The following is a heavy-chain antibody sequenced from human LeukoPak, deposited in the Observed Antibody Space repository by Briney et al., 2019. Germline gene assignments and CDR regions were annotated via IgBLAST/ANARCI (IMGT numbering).Heavy chain of an antibody. Sequence: SQTLSLTCTVSGGSISSGDYYSSWIRQPPGKGLEWIGYIYYSGSTYYNPSLKSRVTISVDTSKNQFSLKLSSVTAADTAVYYCARGNDYGDYDYDYWGQGTLVTVSS. J-gene: IGHJ4*02. CDR3: ARGNDYGDYDYDY. V-gene: IGHV4-30-4*08. CDR2: IYYSGST. CDR1: GGSISSGDYY. D-gene: IGHD4-17*01.